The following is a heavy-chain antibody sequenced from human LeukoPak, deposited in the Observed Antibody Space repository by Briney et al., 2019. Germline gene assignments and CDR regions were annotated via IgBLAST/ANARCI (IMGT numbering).Heavy chain of an antibody. Sequence: GGSLRLSCAASGFTFSSYWMSWIRQAPGKGLEWVANIKQDGSEKYYVDSVKGRFTISRDNAKNSLYLQMNSLRAEDTAVYYCARDMAAAGRGGFDPWGQGTLVTVSS. J-gene: IGHJ5*02. CDR2: IKQDGSEK. CDR1: GFTFSSYW. CDR3: ARDMAAAGRGGFDP. D-gene: IGHD6-13*01. V-gene: IGHV3-7*01.